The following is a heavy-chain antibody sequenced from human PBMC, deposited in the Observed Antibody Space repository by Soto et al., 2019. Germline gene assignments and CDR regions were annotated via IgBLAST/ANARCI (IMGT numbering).Heavy chain of an antibody. CDR1: GGSISNYY. J-gene: IGHJ4*02. CDR3: ARTYGSGWYHFDY. Sequence: QVQLQESDPGLVKPSETLSLTCTVSGGSISNYYWSWVRQPPGEGLEWIGYIYHSGSTNYNPSLKSRVTISVDTSKNQFSLKLSSVTAADTAVYYCARTYGSGWYHFDYWGQGTLVTVSS. V-gene: IGHV4-59*08. CDR2: IYHSGST. D-gene: IGHD6-19*01.